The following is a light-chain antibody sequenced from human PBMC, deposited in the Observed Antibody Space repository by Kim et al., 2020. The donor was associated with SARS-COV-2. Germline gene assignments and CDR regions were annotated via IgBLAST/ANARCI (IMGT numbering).Light chain of an antibody. V-gene: IGLV3-19*01. CDR1: SLRSYY. J-gene: IGLJ2*01. CDR2: GRN. Sequence: SSELTQDPAVSVALGQTVRITCQGDSLRSYYASWYQQEPGQAPVLVIYGRNNRPSGIPDRFSGSTSGNTASLTITGAQAEDEADYYCKSRDSSGNVVFGGGTKLTVL. CDR3: KSRDSSGNVV.